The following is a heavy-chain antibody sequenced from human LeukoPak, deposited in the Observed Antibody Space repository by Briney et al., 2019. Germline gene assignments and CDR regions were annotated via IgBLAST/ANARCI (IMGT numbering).Heavy chain of an antibody. J-gene: IGHJ5*02. CDR2: IYHSGST. Sequence: SETLSLTCTVSGGSISSSSYYWGWIRQPPGKGLEWIGSIYHSGSTYYNPSLKSRVTISVDTSKNQFSLKLSSVTAADTAVYYCARDSSGWPILSWGQGTLVTVSS. CDR3: ARDSSGWPILS. V-gene: IGHV4-39*02. D-gene: IGHD6-19*01. CDR1: GGSISSSSYY.